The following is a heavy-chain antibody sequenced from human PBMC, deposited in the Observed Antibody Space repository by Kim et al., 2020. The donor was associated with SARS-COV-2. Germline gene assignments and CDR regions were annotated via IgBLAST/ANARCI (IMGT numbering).Heavy chain of an antibody. CDR1: GFTFSSYA. Sequence: GGSLRLSCAASGFTFSSYAMHWVRQAPGKGLEWVAVIWYDGSNKYYADSVKGRFTISRDNSKNTLYLQMNSLRAEDTAVYYCAKDRWLVRGLRILSSYYFDYWGQITLVTVSS. CDR3: AKDRWLVRGLRILSSYYFDY. D-gene: IGHD6-19*01. J-gene: IGHJ4*02. CDR2: IWYDGSNK. V-gene: IGHV3-33*06.